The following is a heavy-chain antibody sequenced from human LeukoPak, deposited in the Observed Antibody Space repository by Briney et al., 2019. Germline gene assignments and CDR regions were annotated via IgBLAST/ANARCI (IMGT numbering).Heavy chain of an antibody. CDR2: IIPIFGTA. Sequence: ASVKVSCKASGGTFSSYAISWVRQAPGQGLEWMGGIIPIFGTANYAQKFQGRVTITADKSTSTAYMELSSLRSEDTAVYYCARDLAHGVYFAFDYWGQGTLVTVSS. CDR3: ARDLAHGVYFAFDY. V-gene: IGHV1-69*06. D-gene: IGHD4-17*01. J-gene: IGHJ4*02. CDR1: GGTFSSYA.